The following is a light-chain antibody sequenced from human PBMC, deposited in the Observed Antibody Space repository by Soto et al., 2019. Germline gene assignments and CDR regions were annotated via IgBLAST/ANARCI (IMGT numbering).Light chain of an antibody. V-gene: IGKV1-5*03. CDR3: QQYYGPWT. Sequence: DFQMTQSPSTLSSFVGDRVTITCRASQPINNWLAWFQQKPGKAPKLLIYTASSLQSGGPSRFSGSGSGTAVSLNISSLQTDDIATYYCQQYYGPWTFGQGTKVEIK. CDR1: QPINNW. J-gene: IGKJ1*01. CDR2: TAS.